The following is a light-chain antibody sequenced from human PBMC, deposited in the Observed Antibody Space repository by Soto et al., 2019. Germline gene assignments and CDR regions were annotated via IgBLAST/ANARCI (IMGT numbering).Light chain of an antibody. V-gene: IGKV1-5*01. Sequence: DIHMSESRSTLSASVGDRVTITCRGSRNIGSWLVWYQQKPGRAAKLLIFDASSLESGVPSRFSGNGSGTEFTLTISGLQPDDFASYYCQQYNSYSGMFGQGTKVDIK. CDR1: RNIGSW. CDR2: DAS. J-gene: IGKJ1*01. CDR3: QQYNSYSGM.